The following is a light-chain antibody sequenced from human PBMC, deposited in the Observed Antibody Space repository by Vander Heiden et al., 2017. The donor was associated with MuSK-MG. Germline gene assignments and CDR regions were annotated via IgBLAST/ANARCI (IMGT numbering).Light chain of an antibody. Sequence: DIQMTQSPSTLSASVGDRVTITCRASQSFTSRLAWYQQRPGKAPQVLIYDASSLESGVPSRFSGSGSGTEFTLTISSLQPDDFATYFCQQDNSYPWTFGQGTKVEIK. V-gene: IGKV1-5*01. CDR1: QSFTSR. CDR2: DAS. CDR3: QQDNSYPWT. J-gene: IGKJ1*01.